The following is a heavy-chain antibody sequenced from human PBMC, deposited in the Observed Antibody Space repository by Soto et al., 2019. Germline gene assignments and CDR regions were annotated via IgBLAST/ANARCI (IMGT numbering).Heavy chain of an antibody. J-gene: IGHJ6*02. D-gene: IGHD3-16*01. CDR2: INPNSGET. CDR3: ATMLYFYYALDV. Sequence: ASVKVSCKASGDTFTYYYMHWVRLAPGQGLEWMGWINPNSGETNYPQKFQGRVSLTSDTSLRTAYMELTSLRSDDTAISYCATMLYFYYALDVWGQGITVTVSS. CDR1: GDTFTYYY. V-gene: IGHV1-2*02.